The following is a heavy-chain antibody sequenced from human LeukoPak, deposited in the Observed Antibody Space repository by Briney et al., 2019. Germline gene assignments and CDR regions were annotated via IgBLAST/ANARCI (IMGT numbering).Heavy chain of an antibody. CDR3: AKDGGIKRWLQLPNWFDP. D-gene: IGHD5-24*01. V-gene: IGHV3-30*18. J-gene: IGHJ5*02. Sequence: GRSLRLSCAASGFTFSTYGMHWVRQAPGKGLEWVAVISYDGSNEYYADSVKGRFTISRDNSKNTLYLQMNSLRAEDTAVYYCAKDGGIKRWLQLPNWFDPWGQGTLVTVSS. CDR2: ISYDGSNE. CDR1: GFTFSTYG.